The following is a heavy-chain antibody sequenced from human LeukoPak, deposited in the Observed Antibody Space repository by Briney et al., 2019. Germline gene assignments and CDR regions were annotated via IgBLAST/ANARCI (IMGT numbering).Heavy chain of an antibody. J-gene: IGHJ4*02. CDR3: ARGGDYVWYFDY. Sequence: SETLSLTCTVSGGSISSYYWSWIRQPPGKGLEWIGYIYYSGTTNYNPSLKSRVTISVDTSKNQFSLKLRSVTAADTAVYYCARGGDYVWYFDYWGRGTLVTVSS. CDR2: IYYSGTT. D-gene: IGHD4-17*01. V-gene: IGHV4-59*01. CDR1: GGSISSYY.